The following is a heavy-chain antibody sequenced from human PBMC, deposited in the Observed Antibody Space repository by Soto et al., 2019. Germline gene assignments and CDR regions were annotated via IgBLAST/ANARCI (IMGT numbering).Heavy chain of an antibody. CDR3: SSGIPPVLRRINNGYSG. CDR1: GGTFSTYA. V-gene: IGHV1-69*12. J-gene: IGHJ4*02. CDR2: IIPMFGTA. D-gene: IGHD2-15*01. Sequence: QVQLVQSGAEVKKPESSVKVSCKAPGGTFSTYAISWVRQAPGQGLEWMGGIIPMFGTANYAQRFQDRVTITGGQSTNPVFMELRRPGSEDTAVDFWSSGIPPVLRRINNGYSGWGQGTLVTVSS.